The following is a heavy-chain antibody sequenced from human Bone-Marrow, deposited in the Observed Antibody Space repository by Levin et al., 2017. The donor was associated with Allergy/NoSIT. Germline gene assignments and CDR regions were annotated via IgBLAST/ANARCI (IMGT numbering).Heavy chain of an antibody. CDR3: AHRRYTSGDWSGGDFDY. Sequence: SGPTLVKPTQTLTLTCTFSGFSLSTSGVGVGWIRQPPGKALEWLALIYWDDDKRYSPSLKSRLTITKDTSKNQVVLTMTSMDPVDTATYYCAHRRYTSGDWSGGDFDYWGQGTLVTVSS. J-gene: IGHJ4*02. V-gene: IGHV2-5*02. D-gene: IGHD2-21*02. CDR2: IYWDDDK. CDR1: GFSLSTSGVG.